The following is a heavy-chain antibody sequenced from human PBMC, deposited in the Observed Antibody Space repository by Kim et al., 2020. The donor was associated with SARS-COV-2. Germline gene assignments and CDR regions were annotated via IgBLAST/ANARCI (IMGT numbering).Heavy chain of an antibody. CDR1: GGSISSGDYY. D-gene: IGHD6-6*01. CDR2: IYYSGST. V-gene: IGHV4-30-4*01. Sequence: SETLSLTCTVSGGSISSGDYYWSWIRQPPGKGLEWIGYIYYSGSTYYNPSLKRRVTISVDTSKNQFSLKLSSVTAAGTAVYYCARALIAARRQYYYYMDGWGKGTTVTVSS. CDR3: ARALIAARRQYYYYMDG. J-gene: IGHJ6*03.